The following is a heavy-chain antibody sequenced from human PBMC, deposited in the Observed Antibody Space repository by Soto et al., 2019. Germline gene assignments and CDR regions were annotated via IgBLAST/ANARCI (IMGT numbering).Heavy chain of an antibody. CDR3: TTRFRSGSYGY. J-gene: IGHJ4*02. Sequence: EVQLVESGGGLVKPGGSLSLSCAASGFTFSNAWMNWVRQAPGKGLEWVGRIKSKTDGGTTDYAAPVKGRFTISSYDSNNTLYLQMNSLKTAHTAVYYCTTRFRSGSYGYWGQGTLVTVSS. CDR1: GFTFSNAW. D-gene: IGHD1-26*01. CDR2: IKSKTDGGTT. V-gene: IGHV3-15*07.